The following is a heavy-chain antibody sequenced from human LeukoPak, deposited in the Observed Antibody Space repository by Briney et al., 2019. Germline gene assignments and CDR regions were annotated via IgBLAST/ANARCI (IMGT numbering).Heavy chain of an antibody. V-gene: IGHV1-8*01. CDR3: ARSVGATTSFPDY. D-gene: IGHD1-26*01. Sequence: ASVKVSCKASGYTFTSYGINWVRQATGQGLEWMGWMNPNSGNTGYAQKFQGRVTMTRNTSISTAYMELSSLRSEDTAVYYCARSVGATTSFPDYWGQGTLVTVSS. CDR1: GYTFTSYG. J-gene: IGHJ4*02. CDR2: MNPNSGNT.